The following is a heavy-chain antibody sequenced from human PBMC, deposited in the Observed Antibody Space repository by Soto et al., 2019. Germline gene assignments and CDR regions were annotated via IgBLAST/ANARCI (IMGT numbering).Heavy chain of an antibody. CDR2: IKQDGSEK. J-gene: IGHJ4*02. Sequence: GGSLRLSCAASGFTFSSYWMSWVRQAPGKGLEWVANIKQDGSEKYYVDSVKGRFTISRDNAKNSLYLQMNSLRAEDTAVYYCARGIGDTAMVTYYFDYWGQGTLVTVSS. CDR3: ARGIGDTAMVTYYFDY. D-gene: IGHD5-18*01. V-gene: IGHV3-7*01. CDR1: GFTFSSYW.